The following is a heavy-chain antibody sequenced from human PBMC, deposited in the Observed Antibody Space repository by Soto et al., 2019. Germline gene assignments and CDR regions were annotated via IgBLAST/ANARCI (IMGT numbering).Heavy chain of an antibody. J-gene: IGHJ4*02. V-gene: IGHV2-5*02. CDR1: GFSLSTSGVG. Sequence: QITLKESGPTLVKPTQTLTLTCTFSGFSLSTSGVGVGWIRQPPVKALEWLALIYWDDDKRYSPSLKSRLTHTKDTSKNQVVLTMTNMDPVDTATYYRAHRPSSCSGGSCYSGFDYWGQGTLVTVAS. D-gene: IGHD2-15*01. CDR3: AHRPSSCSGGSCYSGFDY. CDR2: IYWDDDK.